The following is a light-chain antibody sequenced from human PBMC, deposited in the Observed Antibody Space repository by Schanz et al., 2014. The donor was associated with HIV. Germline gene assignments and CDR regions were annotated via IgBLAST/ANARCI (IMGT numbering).Light chain of an antibody. J-gene: IGKJ3*01. CDR2: GAS. V-gene: IGKV3-20*01. CDR3: QQYGSSPLT. CDR1: QTVSNN. Sequence: EIVMTQSPGTLSVSPGERATLSCRASQTVSNNLAWYQQKPGQAPRLLIYGASTRVTGIPARFSGSGAGTYFTLTISRLEPEDFGVYYCQQYGSSPLTFGPGSKLDVK.